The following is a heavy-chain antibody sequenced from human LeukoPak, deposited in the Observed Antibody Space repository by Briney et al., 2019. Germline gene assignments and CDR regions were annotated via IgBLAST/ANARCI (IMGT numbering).Heavy chain of an antibody. CDR3: ARGHYYDTLEGYFQH. J-gene: IGHJ1*01. Sequence: ASVKVSCKASGYTFTSYDIHWVRQATGQGLEWMGRMNPNRGDTDYAQKLQGRVTMTTDTSTSTAYMELRSLRSDDTAVYYCARGHYYDTLEGYFQHWGQGTLVTVSS. CDR2: MNPNRGDT. V-gene: IGHV1-8*01. D-gene: IGHD3-22*01. CDR1: GYTFTSYD.